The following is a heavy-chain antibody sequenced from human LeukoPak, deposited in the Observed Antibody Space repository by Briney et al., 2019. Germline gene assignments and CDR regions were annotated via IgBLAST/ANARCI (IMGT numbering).Heavy chain of an antibody. CDR2: IIPIFGPA. CDR1: GGTFSTFG. CDR3: ARATGNSDHSPREPIHWYFDL. V-gene: IGHV1-69*01. D-gene: IGHD4-23*01. Sequence: SVKVSCKASGGTFSTFGLSWVRQAPGQGLEWMRGIIPIFGPANYAQKFQGRVTITADESTSTAYMELSSLRSEDTAVYFCARATGNSDHSPREPIHWYFDLWGRGTLVTVST. J-gene: IGHJ2*01.